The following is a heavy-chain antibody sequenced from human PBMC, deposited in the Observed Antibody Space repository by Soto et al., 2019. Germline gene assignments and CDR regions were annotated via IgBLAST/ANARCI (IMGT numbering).Heavy chain of an antibody. CDR1: GGSFSGYY. D-gene: IGHD6-13*01. J-gene: IGHJ5*02. CDR3: ARGSDRQQLAADWFDP. Sequence: SETLSLTCAVYGGSFSGYYWSWIRQPPGKGLEWIGEINHSGSTNYNPSLKSRVTISVDTSKNQFSLKLSSVTAADTAVYYCARGSDRQQLAADWFDPWGQGTLVTVSS. CDR2: INHSGST. V-gene: IGHV4-34*01.